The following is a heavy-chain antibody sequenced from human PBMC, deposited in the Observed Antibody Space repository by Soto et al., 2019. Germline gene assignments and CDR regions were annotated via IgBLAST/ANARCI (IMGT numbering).Heavy chain of an antibody. J-gene: IGHJ5*02. CDR1: GFTFGDYA. V-gene: IGHV3-49*05. CDR2: IRSKAYGGTT. D-gene: IGHD3-22*01. Sequence: EVQLVESGGGLVKPGRSLRLSCTASGFTFGDYAMSWFRQAPGKGLEWVGFIRSKAYGGTTEYAASVKGRFTISRDDSKNTLYLQMNSLRAEDTAVYYCAKEITMIVVVIKGYNWFDPWGQGTLVTVSS. CDR3: AKEITMIVVVIKGYNWFDP.